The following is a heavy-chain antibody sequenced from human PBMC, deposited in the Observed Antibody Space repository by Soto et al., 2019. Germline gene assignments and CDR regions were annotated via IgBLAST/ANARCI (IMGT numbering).Heavy chain of an antibody. CDR2: IYFTGST. D-gene: IGHD5-12*01. CDR3: PRGAVVDVVAPFKRDLAP. CDR1: GDTVNNGYYF. J-gene: IGHJ5*02. V-gene: IGHV4-30-4*01. Sequence: PSETLSLTCTVSGDTVNNGYYFWSWIRQSPGKGLEWLGYIYFTGSTYYSPSLKSGLHISMDKSKNHFSLEMTSVTVADTAVYFWPRGAVVDVVAPFKRDLAPWAPGFLVPVSS.